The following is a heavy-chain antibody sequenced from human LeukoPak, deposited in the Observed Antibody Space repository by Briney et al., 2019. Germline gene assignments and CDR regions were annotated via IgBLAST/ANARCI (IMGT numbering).Heavy chain of an antibody. J-gene: IGHJ6*02. D-gene: IGHD3-10*01. V-gene: IGHV1-69*04. CDR2: IIPILGIA. CDR1: GGTFSSYA. Sequence: ASVKVSCKASGGTFSSYAISWARQAPGQGLEWMGRIIPILGIANYAQKFQGRVTITADKSTGTAYMELSSLRSEDTAVYYCAREYVWFGRPYGMDVWGQGTTVTVSS. CDR3: AREYVWFGRPYGMDV.